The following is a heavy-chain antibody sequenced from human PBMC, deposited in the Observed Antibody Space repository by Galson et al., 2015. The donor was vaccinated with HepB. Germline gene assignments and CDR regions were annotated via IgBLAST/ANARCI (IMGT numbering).Heavy chain of an antibody. CDR3: AKESGQQQLALDY. V-gene: IGHV3-43D*03. CDR1: GFTFDDYA. Sequence: SLRLSCAASGFTFDDYAMHWVRQAPGKGLEWVSLISWDGGSTYYAASVKGRFTISRDNSKNSHYQQMNSLRAEDTALYYCAKESGQQQLALDYWGQGTLVTVSS. CDR2: ISWDGGST. J-gene: IGHJ4*02. D-gene: IGHD6-13*01.